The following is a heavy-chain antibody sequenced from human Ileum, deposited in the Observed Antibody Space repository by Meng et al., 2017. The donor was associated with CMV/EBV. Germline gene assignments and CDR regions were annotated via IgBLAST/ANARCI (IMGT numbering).Heavy chain of an antibody. Sequence: AASGFTFNNYGMPWVRQAPGKGLEWVAVVWYDGSKKYYADSVKGRFTISRDNSNNTVSLQMNSLRVEDTAIYYCARANTGGGYLDYWGQGTLVTVSS. CDR2: VWYDGSKK. CDR1: GFTFNNYG. CDR3: ARANTGGGYLDY. J-gene: IGHJ4*02. D-gene: IGHD3-16*01. V-gene: IGHV3-33*01.